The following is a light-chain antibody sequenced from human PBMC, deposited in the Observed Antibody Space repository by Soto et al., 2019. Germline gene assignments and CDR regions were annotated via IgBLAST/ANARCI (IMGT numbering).Light chain of an antibody. V-gene: IGLV1-40*01. J-gene: IGLJ1*01. CDR1: SSNIGAGYD. CDR3: QSYDTSLSGSGV. CDR2: ANT. Sequence: QSVVTQPPSVSGAPGHSVTISCTGSSSNIGAGYDVHWYQQRPGAAPRLLIFANTYRPSGVPDRFSASKSYTSASLTIAGLQAEDEADHHCQSYDTSLSGSGVFGTGTKVTVL.